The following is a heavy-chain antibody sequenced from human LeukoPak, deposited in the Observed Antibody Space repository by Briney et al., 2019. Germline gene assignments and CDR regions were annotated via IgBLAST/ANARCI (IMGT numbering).Heavy chain of an antibody. CDR1: GGSISSYY. CDR2: IYYSCST. Sequence: PSETLSLTCTVSGGSISSYYWSWIRQPPGKGLEWSGYIYYSCSTNYNPSLKSRVTISVDTSKNQFSLKLSSVTAADTAVYYCARQYYDSSGYYYGVFDYWGQGTLVTVSS. CDR3: ARQYYDSSGYYYGVFDY. V-gene: IGHV4-59*08. D-gene: IGHD3-22*01. J-gene: IGHJ4*02.